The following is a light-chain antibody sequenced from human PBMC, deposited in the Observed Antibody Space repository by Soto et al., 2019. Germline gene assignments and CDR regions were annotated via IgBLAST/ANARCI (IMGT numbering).Light chain of an antibody. Sequence: QSALTQPASVSGSPGQSITISCTGTSSDVGSYNLVSWYQQHPGKAPKLMIYEGSKRPSGVSNRFSGSKSGNTASLTISGLQAEDEADYSCCSYAGSIHVVFGGGTKLTVL. V-gene: IGLV2-23*01. J-gene: IGLJ2*01. CDR3: CSYAGSIHVV. CDR2: EGS. CDR1: SSDVGSYNL.